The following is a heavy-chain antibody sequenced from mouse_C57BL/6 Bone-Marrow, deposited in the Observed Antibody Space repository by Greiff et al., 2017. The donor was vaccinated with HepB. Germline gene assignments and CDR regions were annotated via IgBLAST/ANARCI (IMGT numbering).Heavy chain of an antibody. J-gene: IGHJ2*01. CDR3: ARYYDYDLYYFDY. D-gene: IGHD2-4*01. CDR2: ISSGSSTI. CDR1: GFTFSDYG. Sequence: EVKVVESGGGLVKPGGSLKLSCAASGFTFSDYGMHWVRQAPEKGLEWVAYISSGSSTIYYADTVKGRFTISRDNAKNTLFLQMTSLRSEDTAMYYCARYYDYDLYYFDYWGQGTTLTVSS. V-gene: IGHV5-17*01.